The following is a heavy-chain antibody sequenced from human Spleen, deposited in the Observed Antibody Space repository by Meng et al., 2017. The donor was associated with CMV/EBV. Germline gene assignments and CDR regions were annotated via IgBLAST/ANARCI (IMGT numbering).Heavy chain of an antibody. CDR1: GFTLSSYS. Sequence: GESLKISCAASGFTLSSYSMNWVRQSPGKGLEWISYISGSGTIYYADSVRGRFTISRDNAQNSLYLQINSLRAEDTAVYYCARDEGDDYSTPSGGMDVWGQGTTVTVSS. V-gene: IGHV3-48*04. J-gene: IGHJ6*02. D-gene: IGHD4-11*01. CDR3: ARDEGDDYSTPSGGMDV. CDR2: ISGSGTI.